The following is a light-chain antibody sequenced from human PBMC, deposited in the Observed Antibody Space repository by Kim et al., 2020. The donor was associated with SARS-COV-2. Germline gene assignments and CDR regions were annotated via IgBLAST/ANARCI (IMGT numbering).Light chain of an antibody. J-gene: IGKJ1*01. CDR3: QQYSSSPAT. Sequence: SPGERATLCCRASQSVSSNYLARYQQKPGQAPRLLIYGASSRATGIPDRFSGSGSGTDFTLTITRLEPEDFAVYYCQQYSSSPATFGQGTKVDIK. CDR1: QSVSSNY. V-gene: IGKV3-20*01. CDR2: GAS.